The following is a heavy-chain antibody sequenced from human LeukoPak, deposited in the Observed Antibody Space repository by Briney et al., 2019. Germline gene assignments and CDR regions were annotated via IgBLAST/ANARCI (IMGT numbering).Heavy chain of an antibody. Sequence: GGSLRLSCAASGFXFTDAWISWVRQAPGKGLEWIGRIKSKIDGETTDYVAPVKGRFTISRDNAKKSLYLQMNSLRADDSAVYYCARDRAPSGFYLGDFYYWGQGALVTVSS. CDR1: GFXFTDAW. CDR2: IKSKIDGETT. J-gene: IGHJ4*02. CDR3: ARDRAPSGFYLGDFYY. D-gene: IGHD3-22*01. V-gene: IGHV3-15*01.